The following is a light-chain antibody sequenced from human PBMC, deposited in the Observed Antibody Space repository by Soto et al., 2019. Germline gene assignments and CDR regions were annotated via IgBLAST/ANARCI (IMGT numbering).Light chain of an antibody. CDR1: QSVSSK. V-gene: IGKV3-15*01. CDR3: QQYKSWLST. J-gene: IGKJ1*01. Sequence: EIVMTQSPATLSVSPGEGATLSCRASQSVSSKLAWYQQKPGQAPRLLIYGASTRATGIPARFSGSGSGTEFLLILRSLQSEDSAVYYCQQYKSWLSTFGQGPKVDIK. CDR2: GAS.